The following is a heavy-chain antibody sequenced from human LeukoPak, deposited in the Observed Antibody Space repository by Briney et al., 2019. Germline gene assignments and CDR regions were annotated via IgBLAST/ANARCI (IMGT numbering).Heavy chain of an antibody. CDR2: IHYSGKT. D-gene: IGHD2-2*01. V-gene: IGHV4-31*03. J-gene: IGHJ3*02. Sequence: PSETLPLTCTVSGGSISSGSYYWSWIRQNPGKGLECIGYIHYSGKTYYSPSLKSRVTISVDTSKNQFSLKLSSVTVANTAVYYCARQEVVPAAKFDAFDIWGQGTMVTVSS. CDR1: GGSISSGSYY. CDR3: ARQEVVPAAKFDAFDI.